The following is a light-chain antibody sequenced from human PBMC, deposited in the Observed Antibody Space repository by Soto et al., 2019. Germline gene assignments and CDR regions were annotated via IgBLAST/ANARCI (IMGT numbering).Light chain of an antibody. Sequence: QSVLTQPASVSGSPGQSITISCTGTRSDVGAYNFVSWYQQHPGKAPRLIIFEVYNRPSGISHRLSGSKSGNTASLSISGLQAEDEADYYCCSYAGTYSYVFGSGTKVTVL. CDR3: CSYAGTYSYV. V-gene: IGLV2-14*01. J-gene: IGLJ1*01. CDR1: RSDVGAYNF. CDR2: EVY.